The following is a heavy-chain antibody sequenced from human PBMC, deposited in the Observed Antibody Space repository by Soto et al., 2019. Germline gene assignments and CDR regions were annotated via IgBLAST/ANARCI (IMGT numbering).Heavy chain of an antibody. CDR2: IYWNDDK. Sequence: QITLKESGPTLVKPTQTLTLTCTFSGFSLTTPGAGVGWIRQPPGQALEWLALIYWNDDKRYSPSLKSRLTNTKDTSKNQVVLIMTNMDPVDTATYYCAHRGYGDYPRDNWFDPWGQGVPVIVSS. D-gene: IGHD4-17*01. V-gene: IGHV2-5*01. CDR3: AHRGYGDYPRDNWFDP. CDR1: GFSLTTPGAG. J-gene: IGHJ5*02.